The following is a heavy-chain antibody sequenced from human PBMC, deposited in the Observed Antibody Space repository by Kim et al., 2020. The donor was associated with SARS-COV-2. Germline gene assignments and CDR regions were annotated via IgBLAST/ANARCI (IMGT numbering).Heavy chain of an antibody. Sequence: SETLSLTCTVSGGSISNYYWSWIRQPPGKGLEWIGYIYYSGSTNYNPSLKSRVTISVDTSKKQFSLKLSSVTAADTAVYYCARLKSYSTYYGMDVWGRGTTVTVSS. V-gene: IGHV4-59*08. J-gene: IGHJ6*02. CDR2: IYYSGST. CDR1: GGSISNYY. CDR3: ARLKSYSTYYGMDV. D-gene: IGHD1-26*01.